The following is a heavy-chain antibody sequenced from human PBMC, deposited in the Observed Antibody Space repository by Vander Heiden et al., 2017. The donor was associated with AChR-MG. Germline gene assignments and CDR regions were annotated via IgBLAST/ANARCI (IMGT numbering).Heavy chain of an antibody. Sequence: QVQLQESGPGLVKPLETLSLTCTVSGGPISSYYWSWIRQPPGKGLEWIGYIYYSGSTNYNPSLKSRVTISVDTSKNQFSLKLSSVTAADTAVYYCARESGWLQLFDYWGQGTLVTVSS. CDR2: IYYSGST. CDR3: ARESGWLQLFDY. CDR1: GGPISSYY. J-gene: IGHJ4*02. V-gene: IGHV4-59*01. D-gene: IGHD5-12*01.